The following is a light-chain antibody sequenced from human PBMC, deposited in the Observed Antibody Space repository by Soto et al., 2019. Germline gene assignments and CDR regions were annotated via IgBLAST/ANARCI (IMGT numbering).Light chain of an antibody. V-gene: IGLV2-8*01. CDR3: SSYAGSSNMI. J-gene: IGLJ2*01. CDR1: SSDVGGSTY. CDR2: EVS. Sequence: QSVLTQPPSASGSPGQSVTISCTGTSSDVGGSTYVSWYQQHPGKAPKLMIYEVSKRPSGVPDRFSGSKSSNTASLTVSGLQAEDEADYYCSSYAGSSNMIFGGGTKVTVL.